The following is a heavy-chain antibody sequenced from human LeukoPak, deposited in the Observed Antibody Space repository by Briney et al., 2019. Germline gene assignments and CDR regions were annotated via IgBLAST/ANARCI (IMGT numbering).Heavy chain of an antibody. Sequence: SETLSLTCTVSGGSIRSYDWSWIRQPPGKGLEWIGYIYYSGSTDYNLSLKSRVTISVDMSKNQFSLKLTSATAADTAVYYCARGSAYYYYWGQGTLVTVSP. CDR1: GGSIRSYD. CDR3: ARGSAYYYY. CDR2: IYYSGST. D-gene: IGHD4/OR15-4a*01. V-gene: IGHV4-59*08. J-gene: IGHJ4*02.